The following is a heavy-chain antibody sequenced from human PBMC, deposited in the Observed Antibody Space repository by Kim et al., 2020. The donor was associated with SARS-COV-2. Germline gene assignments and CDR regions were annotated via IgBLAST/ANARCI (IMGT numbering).Heavy chain of an antibody. CDR1: GYTFTSYG. Sequence: ASVKVSCKASGYTFTSYGISWVRQAPGQGLEWMGWISAYNGNTNYAQKLQGRVTMTTDTSTSTAYMELRSLRSDDTAVYYCARELWGPLYYYYGMDVWGQGTTVTVSS. V-gene: IGHV1-18*01. J-gene: IGHJ6*02. D-gene: IGHD2-21*01. CDR3: ARELWGPLYYYYGMDV. CDR2: ISAYNGNT.